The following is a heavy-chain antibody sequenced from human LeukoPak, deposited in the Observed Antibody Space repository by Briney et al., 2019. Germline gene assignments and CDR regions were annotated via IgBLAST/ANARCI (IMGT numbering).Heavy chain of an antibody. J-gene: IGHJ3*02. CDR1: GGSFSGYY. D-gene: IGHD5-24*01. Sequence: SETLSLTCAVYGGSFSGYYWSWIRQPPGKGLEWIGEINHSGSTNYNLSLKSRVTISVDTSKSQFSLKLSSVTAADTAVYYCAREVLEDDAFDIWGQGTMVTVSS. CDR3: AREVLEDDAFDI. CDR2: INHSGST. V-gene: IGHV4-34*01.